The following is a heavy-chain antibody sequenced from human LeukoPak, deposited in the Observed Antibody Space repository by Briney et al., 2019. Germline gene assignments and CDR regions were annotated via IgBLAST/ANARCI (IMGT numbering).Heavy chain of an antibody. V-gene: IGHV4-59*01. CDR1: GGSISNYW. Sequence: PSETLSLTCTVSGGSISNYWWSWIRQPPGKGLEWIGYVFDSGGTNYNPSLKSRVTISVDTSKKQFSLNLSSVTAADTAVYYCERGYSSSWNYFDYWGQGTLVTVSS. D-gene: IGHD6-13*01. CDR2: VFDSGGT. CDR3: ERGYSSSWNYFDY. J-gene: IGHJ4*02.